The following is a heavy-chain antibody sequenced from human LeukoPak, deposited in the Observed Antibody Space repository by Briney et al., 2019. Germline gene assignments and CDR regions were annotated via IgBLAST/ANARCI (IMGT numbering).Heavy chain of an antibody. J-gene: IGHJ4*02. CDR3: ARGGTVPTFDY. D-gene: IGHD4/OR15-4a*01. Sequence: SETLSLTCTVSGSSISSSSYYWGWIRQPPGKGLEWIGSIYYSGSTYYNPSLKSRVTISVDTSKNQFSLKLSSVTAADTAVYYCARGGTVPTFDYWGQGTLVTVSS. CDR1: GSSISSSSYY. CDR2: IYYSGST. V-gene: IGHV4-39*07.